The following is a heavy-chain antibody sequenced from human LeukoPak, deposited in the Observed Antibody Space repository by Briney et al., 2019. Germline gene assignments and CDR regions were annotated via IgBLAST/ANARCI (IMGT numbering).Heavy chain of an antibody. CDR1: GYSFTSYF. CDR2: INPSGGST. Sequence: ASVKVSCKASGYSFTSYFMHWVRQAPGQGLEWMGIINPSGGSTSYAQKFLGRVTMTRDTSISTAYMELSSLRSEDTAVYYCARDLTSLGVAPSWFDPWGQGTLVTVSS. J-gene: IGHJ5*02. CDR3: ARDLTSLGVAPSWFDP. D-gene: IGHD3-16*01. V-gene: IGHV1-46*01.